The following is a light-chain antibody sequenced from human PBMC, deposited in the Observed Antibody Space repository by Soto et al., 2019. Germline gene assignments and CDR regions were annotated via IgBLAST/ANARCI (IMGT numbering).Light chain of an antibody. J-gene: IGKJ1*01. V-gene: IGKV3-20*01. Sequence: EIVLTQSPGTLSLSPGEGATLSCSASQSVSSSSLAWYQQKPGQAPRLLIYGASSRATGIPDRFSGSGSGTDFTLTISRLELEDFALYYCQQYGSSPPTFGQGTKVEIK. CDR1: QSVSSSS. CDR2: GAS. CDR3: QQYGSSPPT.